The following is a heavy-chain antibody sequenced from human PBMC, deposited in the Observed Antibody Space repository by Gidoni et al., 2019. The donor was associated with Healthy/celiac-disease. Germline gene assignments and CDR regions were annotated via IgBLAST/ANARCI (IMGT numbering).Heavy chain of an antibody. CDR2: ISGSGGST. D-gene: IGHD3-22*01. CDR1: GFTFSSYA. Sequence: EVQLLESGGGLVQPGGSLRLSCAASGFTFSSYAMSWVRQAPGKVLECVSAISGSGGSTYYADSVKGRFTISRDNSKNTLYLQMNSLRAEDTAVYYCAKSSSGYYVYYFDYWGQGTLVTVSS. J-gene: IGHJ4*02. CDR3: AKSSSGYYVYYFDY. V-gene: IGHV3-23*01.